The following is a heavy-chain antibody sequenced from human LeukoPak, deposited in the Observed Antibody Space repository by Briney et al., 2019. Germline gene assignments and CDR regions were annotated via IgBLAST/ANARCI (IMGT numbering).Heavy chain of an antibody. J-gene: IGHJ3*02. Sequence: SETLSLTCAVYGGSFSGYYWSWIRQPPGKGLEWIGETNHSGSTNYNPSLKSRVTISVDTSKNQFSLKLSSVTAADTAVYYCARRRELRGNHDAFDIWGQGTMVTVSS. CDR2: TNHSGST. V-gene: IGHV4-34*01. CDR1: GGSFSGYY. CDR3: ARRRELRGNHDAFDI. D-gene: IGHD1-26*01.